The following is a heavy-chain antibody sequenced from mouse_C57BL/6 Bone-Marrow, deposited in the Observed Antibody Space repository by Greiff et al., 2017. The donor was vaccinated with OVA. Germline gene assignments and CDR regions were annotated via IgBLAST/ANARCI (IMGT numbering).Heavy chain of an antibody. J-gene: IGHJ4*01. D-gene: IGHD2-3*01. CDR2: IYPRSGNT. CDR1: GYTFTSYG. Sequence: VQLQESGAELARPGASVKLSCKASGYTFTSYGISWVQQRTGQGLEWIGEIYPRSGNTYYNEKFTGKATLTADKSSSTAYMELRSLTSEDSAVYFCARWYDGAYYYAMDYWGQGTSVTVSS. CDR3: ARWYDGAYYYAMDY. V-gene: IGHV1-81*01.